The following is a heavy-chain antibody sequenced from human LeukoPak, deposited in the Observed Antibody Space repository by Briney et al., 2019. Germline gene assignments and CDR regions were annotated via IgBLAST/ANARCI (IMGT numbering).Heavy chain of an antibody. J-gene: IGHJ4*02. D-gene: IGHD5-12*01. V-gene: IGHV1-2*02. CDR1: GYTFTGYY. Sequence: ASVKVSCKTSGYTFTGYYMHWVRQAPGQGLEWMGWINPNSGGTNYAQKFQGRVTMTRDTSISTAYMELSRLRSDDTAVYYCARDESGYDSGWVGYWGQGTLVTVSS. CDR3: ARDESGYDSGWVGY. CDR2: INPNSGGT.